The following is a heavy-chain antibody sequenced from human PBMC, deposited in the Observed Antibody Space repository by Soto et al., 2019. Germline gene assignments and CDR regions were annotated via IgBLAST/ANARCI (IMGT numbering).Heavy chain of an antibody. CDR3: AKDVNYDFLAGYYYY. D-gene: IGHD3-9*01. Sequence: GGSLRLSCAASRFTFSRYWMHWVCQAPGKGLVWVSRINSDGSSTNYADSVKGRFTISRDNSKNTLYLQMNSLRVEDTAVYFCAKDVNYDFLAGYYYYWGQGTPVTVSS. V-gene: IGHV3-74*01. CDR2: INSDGSST. J-gene: IGHJ4*02. CDR1: RFTFSRYW.